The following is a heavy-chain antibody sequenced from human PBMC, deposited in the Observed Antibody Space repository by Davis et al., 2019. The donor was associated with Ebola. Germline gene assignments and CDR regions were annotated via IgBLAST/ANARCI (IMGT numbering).Heavy chain of an antibody. CDR2: IKSYSDGGTS. V-gene: IGHV3-15*01. CDR3: ITDKYLAAPDAVGKMRWDY. J-gene: IGHJ4*02. D-gene: IGHD6-13*01. Sequence: GESLKISCAVSGFTFSNTWMSWVRQAPGKGLEWVGRIKSYSDGGTSDYAASVKGRFIISGDDSKNTLYLQMNSLKIEDTAIYYCITDKYLAAPDAVGKMRWDYWGQGTLVTVSS. CDR1: GFTFSNTW.